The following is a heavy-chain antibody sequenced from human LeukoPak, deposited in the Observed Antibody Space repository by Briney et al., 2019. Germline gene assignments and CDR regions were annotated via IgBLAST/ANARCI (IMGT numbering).Heavy chain of an antibody. J-gene: IGHJ4*02. CDR3: ARATLRGDPFDF. V-gene: IGHV4-31*03. CDR2: IFTSGNT. D-gene: IGHD2-21*02. CDR1: GDSLNSGNYY. Sequence: SETLSLTCTVSGDSLNSGNYYWTWIRKHPGKGLEWIGYIFTSGNTYYNPSLKGRLLTSVDTSKSQFSLRLTSVTAADTAVYYCARATLRGDPFDFWGQGIQVTVSS.